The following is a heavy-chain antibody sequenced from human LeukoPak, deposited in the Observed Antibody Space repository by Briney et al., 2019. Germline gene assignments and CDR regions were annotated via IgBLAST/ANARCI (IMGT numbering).Heavy chain of an antibody. CDR2: FDPEDGET. J-gene: IGHJ3*02. CDR1: GYTLTELS. CDR3: ARGEVGVPAAIRVGAFDI. Sequence: GASVKVSCKVSGYTLTELSMHWVRQAPGKGLEWMGGFDPEDGETIYAQKFQGRVTMTEDTSTDTAYMELSSLRSEDTAVYYCARGEVGVPAAIRVGAFDIWGQGTMVTVSS. V-gene: IGHV1-24*01. D-gene: IGHD2-2*01.